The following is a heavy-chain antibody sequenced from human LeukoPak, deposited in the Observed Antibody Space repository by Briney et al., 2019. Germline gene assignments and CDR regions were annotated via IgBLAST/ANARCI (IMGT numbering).Heavy chain of an antibody. CDR1: GGSINSGSYY. V-gene: IGHV4-61*02. J-gene: IGHJ4*02. Sequence: PSETLSLTCTVSGGSINSGSYYWNWIRQPAGKGLEWIGRFYISEGTKYNPSLKSRVTISVDTSKNQFSLKLSSVTAADTAVYYCARDRGYCSGGSCYGPTDYWGQGTRVTVSS. D-gene: IGHD2-15*01. CDR2: FYISEGT. CDR3: ARDRGYCSGGSCYGPTDY.